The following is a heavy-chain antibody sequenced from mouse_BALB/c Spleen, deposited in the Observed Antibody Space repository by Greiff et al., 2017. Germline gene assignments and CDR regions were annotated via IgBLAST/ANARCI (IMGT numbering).Heavy chain of an antibody. CDR3: ARRAAGTGFAY. J-gene: IGHJ3*01. CDR1: GFSLSTSGMG. CDR2: IYWDDDK. D-gene: IGHD4-1*01. V-gene: IGHV8-12*01. Sequence: QVTLKVSDPGILQPSQTLSLTCSFSGFSLSTSGMGVSWIRQPSGKGLEWLAHIYWDDDKRYNPSLKSRLTISKDTSRNQVFLKITSVDTADTATYYCARRAAGTGFAYWGQGTLVTVSA.